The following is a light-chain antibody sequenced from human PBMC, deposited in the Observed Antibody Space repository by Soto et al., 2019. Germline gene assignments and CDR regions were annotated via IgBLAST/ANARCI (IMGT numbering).Light chain of an antibody. CDR1: QGISSY. J-gene: IGKJ2*01. CDR3: QQYYSYPYT. V-gene: IGKV1-8*01. CDR2: AAS. Sequence: AIRMTQSPSSFSASTGDRVTITCRASQGISSYLVWYQQKPEKAPKLLIYAASTLQSGVPSRFSGSGSGTEFTLTIGCLQSEDFATYYCQQYYSYPYTFGQGTKLEIK.